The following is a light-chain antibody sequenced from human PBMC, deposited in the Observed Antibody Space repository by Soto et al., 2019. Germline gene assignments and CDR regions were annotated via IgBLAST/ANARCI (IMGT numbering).Light chain of an antibody. J-gene: IGKJ4*01. CDR2: DAS. CDR3: QRRSDWPPLT. CDR1: QSVSSY. V-gene: IGKV3-11*01. Sequence: EIVLTQSPATLSLSPGERATLSCRASQSVSSYLAWYQQNPGQAPRLLLYDASTRATGIPARFSGSGSGTDFTLTISSLEPEDVAVYYCQRRSDWPPLTFGGGTKVEIK.